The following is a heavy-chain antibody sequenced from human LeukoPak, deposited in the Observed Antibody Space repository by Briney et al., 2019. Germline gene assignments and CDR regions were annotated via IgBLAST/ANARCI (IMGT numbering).Heavy chain of an antibody. D-gene: IGHD2-21*01. CDR3: ARHVVGNYDLLSFDY. V-gene: IGHV4-39*01. CDR2: MFYSGNT. Sequence: PSETLSLTCGVSGGSIISSSYYWGCIRQPPGKGLEWIASMFYSGNTYYNPSLKSRVTMSVDTTENQFSLKLSSVTAADTAVYCCARHVVGNYDLLSFDYWGQGSLVTVSS. CDR1: GGSIISSSYY. J-gene: IGHJ4*02.